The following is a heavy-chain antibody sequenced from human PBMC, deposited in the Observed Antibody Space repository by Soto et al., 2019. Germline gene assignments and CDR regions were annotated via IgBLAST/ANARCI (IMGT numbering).Heavy chain of an antibody. CDR1: GFXFSNYA. J-gene: IGHJ4*02. V-gene: IGHV3-23*01. CDR2: ISGNGGST. CDR3: AKRPLALPCFDY. Sequence: PGGSLXLFCAASGFXFSNYAMSWVRQAPGKGLEWVSTISGNGGSTYYADSVKGRFTISRDNSKNTLFLQMNSLRAEDTAVYYCAKRPLALPCFDYWGQGTLVTVSS.